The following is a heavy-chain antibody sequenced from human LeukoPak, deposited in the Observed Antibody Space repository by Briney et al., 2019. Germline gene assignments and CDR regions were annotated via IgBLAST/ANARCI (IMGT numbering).Heavy chain of an antibody. Sequence: ASVKVSCKASGYTFTGYYMHWVRQAPGQGLEWMGWINPNSGGTNYAQKFQGRVTMTRDTSISTAYMELSSLRSEDTAVYYCARIPITMVRGVLYYFDYWGQGTLVTVSS. V-gene: IGHV1-2*02. CDR2: INPNSGGT. J-gene: IGHJ4*02. D-gene: IGHD3-10*01. CDR1: GYTFTGYY. CDR3: ARIPITMVRGVLYYFDY.